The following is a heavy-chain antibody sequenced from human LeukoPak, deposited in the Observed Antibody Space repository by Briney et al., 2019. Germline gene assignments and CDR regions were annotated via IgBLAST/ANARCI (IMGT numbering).Heavy chain of an antibody. D-gene: IGHD5-12*01. Sequence: GGSLRLSXAASGFTFYDYTMHWVRQAPGKGLEWVSLISWDGGSTYYADSVKGRFTISRDNSKNSLYLQMNSLRTEDTALYYCAKDIGRGYDSGGGDYWGQGTLVTVSS. J-gene: IGHJ4*02. CDR2: ISWDGGST. V-gene: IGHV3-43*01. CDR1: GFTFYDYT. CDR3: AKDIGRGYDSGGGDY.